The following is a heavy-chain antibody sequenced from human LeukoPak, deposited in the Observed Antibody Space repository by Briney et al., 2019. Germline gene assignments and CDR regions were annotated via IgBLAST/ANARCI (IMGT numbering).Heavy chain of an antibody. D-gene: IGHD3-16*01. J-gene: IGHJ3*02. CDR2: IYHSGST. CDR1: GGSLSSGGYS. CDR3: AREPFGGDAFDI. Sequence: SETLSLTCAVSGGSLSSGGYSWSWIRQPPGKGLEWIGYIYHSGSTYYNPSLKSRVTISVDRSKNQFSLKLSSVTAADTAVYYCAREPFGGDAFDIWGQGTMVTVSS. V-gene: IGHV4-30-2*01.